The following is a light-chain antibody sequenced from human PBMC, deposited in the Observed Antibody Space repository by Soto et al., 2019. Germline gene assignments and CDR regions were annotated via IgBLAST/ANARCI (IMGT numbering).Light chain of an antibody. CDR2: DAS. CDR1: QSISSW. V-gene: IGKV1-5*01. CDR3: QQYNSYSLT. J-gene: IGKJ4*01. Sequence: DIQMTQSPSTLSASVGHRVTITCRARQSISSWLAWYQQKPGKAPKLLIYDASSLESGVPSRFSGSGSGTEFTLTISSLQPDDFATYYCQQYNSYSLTFGGGTKVEIK.